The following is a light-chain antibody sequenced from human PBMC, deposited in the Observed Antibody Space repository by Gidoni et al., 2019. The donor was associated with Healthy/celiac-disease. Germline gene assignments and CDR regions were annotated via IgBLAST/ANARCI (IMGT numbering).Light chain of an antibody. V-gene: IGKV3-20*01. CDR1: QSVSSSY. Sequence: DIVFTQSPGTLSLSPGERATLSCRSSQSVSSSYLAWYQQKPGQAPRLLIYGASSRATGIPDRFSGSGSGTDFTLTISRLEPEDFAVYYCQQYGSSSYTFGQGTKLEIK. CDR2: GAS. CDR3: QQYGSSSYT. J-gene: IGKJ2*01.